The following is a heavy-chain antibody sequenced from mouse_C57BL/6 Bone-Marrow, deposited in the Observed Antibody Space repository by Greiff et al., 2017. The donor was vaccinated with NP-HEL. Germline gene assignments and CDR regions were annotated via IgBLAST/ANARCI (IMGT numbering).Heavy chain of an antibody. V-gene: IGHV1-52*01. CDR2: IDPSDSET. CDR3: ARRTARYGSSYVWYFDV. CDR1: GYTFTSYW. D-gene: IGHD1-1*01. Sequence: QVQLQQPGAELVRPGSSVKLSCKASGYTFTSYWMHWVKQRPIQGLEWIGNIDPSDSETHYNQKFKDKATLTVDKSSSTAYMQLRSLTSEDSAVYYCARRTARYGSSYVWYFDVWGTGTTVTVSS. J-gene: IGHJ1*03.